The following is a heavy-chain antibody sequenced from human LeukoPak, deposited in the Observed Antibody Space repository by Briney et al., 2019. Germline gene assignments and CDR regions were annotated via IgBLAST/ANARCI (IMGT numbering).Heavy chain of an antibody. CDR2: IYYSGST. D-gene: IGHD2-2*01. Sequence: SETLSLTCTVSGGSISGYYWSWIRQPPGKALGWIGYIYYSGSTNYNPSLKSRVTISVDTSKNQFSLKLSSVTAADTAVYYCARGGRSGYCSSSSCSDYYYYYGMDVWGQGTTVTVSS. J-gene: IGHJ6*02. CDR3: ARGGRSGYCSSSSCSDYYYYYGMDV. V-gene: IGHV4-59*01. CDR1: GGSISGYY.